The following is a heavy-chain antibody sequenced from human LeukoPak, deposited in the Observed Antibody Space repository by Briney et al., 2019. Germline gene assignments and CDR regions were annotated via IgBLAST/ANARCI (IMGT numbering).Heavy chain of an antibody. Sequence: PSETLSLTCAVYGGSFIGYYWSWIRQPPGKGLEWIGEINHSGSTNYNPSLKSRVTISVDTSKNQFSLKLSSVTAADTAVYYCARVGMATITNWFDPWGQGTLVTVSS. CDR2: INHSGST. D-gene: IGHD5-24*01. V-gene: IGHV4-34*01. J-gene: IGHJ5*02. CDR1: GGSFIGYY. CDR3: ARVGMATITNWFDP.